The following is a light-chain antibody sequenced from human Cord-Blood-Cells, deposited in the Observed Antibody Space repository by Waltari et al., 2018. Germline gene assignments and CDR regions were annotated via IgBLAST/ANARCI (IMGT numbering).Light chain of an antibody. V-gene: IGKV4-1*01. CDR2: WAS. CDR3: QQYYSTPWT. Sequence: DIVMTQSPDSLAVSLGEEATINCKSSQSVLYSSNNKNYLAWYQQKPGQPPKLLIYWASPRKSGVPDRFSGSGSGTDFTLTISSLLAEDVAVYYCQQYYSTPWTFGQVTKVEIK. J-gene: IGKJ1*01. CDR1: QSVLYSSNNKNY.